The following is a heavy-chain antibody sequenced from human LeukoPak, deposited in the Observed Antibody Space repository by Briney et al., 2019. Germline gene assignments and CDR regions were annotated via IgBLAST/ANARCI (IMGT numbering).Heavy chain of an antibody. D-gene: IGHD3-22*01. V-gene: IGHV1-18*01. CDR3: ARGTDYYDSSDDAFDI. Sequence: ASVKVSCKASGYTFTSYDINWVRQAPGQGLEWMGWIGAYNGNTNYAQKLQGRVTMTTDTSTSTAYMELRSLRSDDTAVYYCARGTDYYDSSDDAFDIWGQGTMVTVSS. CDR1: GYTFTSYD. J-gene: IGHJ3*02. CDR2: IGAYNGNT.